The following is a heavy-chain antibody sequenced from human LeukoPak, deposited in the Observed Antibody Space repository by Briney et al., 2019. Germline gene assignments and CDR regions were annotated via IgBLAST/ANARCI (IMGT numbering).Heavy chain of an antibody. CDR1: GGSITEYY. V-gene: IGHV4-59*01. J-gene: IGHJ4*02. Sequence: SETLSLTCTVSGGSITEYYWSWLRQPPGKGLEWIGYIFYTGNTNYNPSLKSRVTISVDASKNQFSLQLSSVTAADTAVYYCARRAFSSGYYYFDYWGQGTLVTVSS. D-gene: IGHD3-22*01. CDR2: IFYTGNT. CDR3: ARRAFSSGYYYFDY.